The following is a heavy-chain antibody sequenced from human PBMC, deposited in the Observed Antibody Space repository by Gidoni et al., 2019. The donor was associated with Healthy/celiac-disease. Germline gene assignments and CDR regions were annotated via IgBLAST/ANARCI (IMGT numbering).Heavy chain of an antibody. CDR1: GYTFTSYD. Sequence: QVQLVQSGAEVKTPGASVKVSCKASGYTFTSYDINWVRQATGQGLEWMGWMNPNSGNTGYAQKFQGRVTMTRNTSISTAYMELSSLRSEDTAVYYCARVISRYCSSTSCYTLGYWGQGTLVTVSS. D-gene: IGHD2-2*02. CDR3: ARVISRYCSSTSCYTLGY. V-gene: IGHV1-8*01. CDR2: MNPNSGNT. J-gene: IGHJ4*02.